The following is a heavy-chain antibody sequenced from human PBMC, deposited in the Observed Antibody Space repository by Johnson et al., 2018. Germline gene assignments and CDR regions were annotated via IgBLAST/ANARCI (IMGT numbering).Heavy chain of an antibody. CDR2: IYYSGST. V-gene: IGHV4-59*12. J-gene: IGHJ3*02. CDR1: GGSISSYY. Sequence: QVRLQESGPGLVKPSETLSLTCTVSGGSISSYYWSWIRQPPGKGLEWIGYIYYSGSTNYNPSLKSRVTISVDTSKNQFSLKLSSVTAAATAVYFCARGAPSAFDIWGQGTMVTVSS. CDR3: ARGAPSAFDI.